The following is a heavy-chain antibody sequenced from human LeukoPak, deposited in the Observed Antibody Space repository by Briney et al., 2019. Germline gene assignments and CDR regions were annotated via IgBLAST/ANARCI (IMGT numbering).Heavy chain of an antibody. CDR3: ARETAALDY. D-gene: IGHD6-13*01. CDR1: GFTFSSYA. Sequence: SGGSLRLSCAASGFTFSSYAMHWVRQAPGKGLEWVAVISYDGSNKYYADSVKGRFTISRDNSKNTLYLQMNSLRAEDTAVYYCARETAALDYWGQGTLVTVSS. V-gene: IGHV3-30-3*01. J-gene: IGHJ4*02. CDR2: ISYDGSNK.